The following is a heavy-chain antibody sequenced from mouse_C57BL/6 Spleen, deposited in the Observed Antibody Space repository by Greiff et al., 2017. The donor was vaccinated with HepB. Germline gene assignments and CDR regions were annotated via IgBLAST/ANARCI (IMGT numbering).Heavy chain of an antibody. CDR3: TTYDYSYAMDY. J-gene: IGHJ4*01. V-gene: IGHV14-1*01. CDR2: IDPEDGDT. Sequence: VQLQQSGAELVRPGASVKLSCTASGFNIKDYYMHWVKQRPEQGLEWIGRIDPEDGDTEYAPKFQGRATMTADTSSNTAYLQLSSLTSEDTAVYYCTTYDYSYAMDYWGQGTSVTVSS. CDR1: GFNIKDYY. D-gene: IGHD2-4*01.